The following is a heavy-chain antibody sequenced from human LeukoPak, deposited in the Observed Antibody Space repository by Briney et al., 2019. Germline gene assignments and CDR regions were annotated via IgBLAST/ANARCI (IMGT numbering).Heavy chain of an antibody. CDR1: GFAVSSHW. Sequence: GGSLRLSCAASGFAVSSHWMTWVRQVPGRGPEWVSNVNRDGSETYYLDSVKGRFTFSKDNAKNSLYLQMNSLRAEDTALYHCARNNGMDVWGQGTTVIVSS. CDR3: ARNNGMDV. CDR2: VNRDGSET. J-gene: IGHJ6*01. V-gene: IGHV3-7*03.